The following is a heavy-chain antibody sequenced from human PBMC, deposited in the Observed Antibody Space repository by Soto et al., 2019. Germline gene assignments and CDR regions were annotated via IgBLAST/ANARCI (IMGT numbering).Heavy chain of an antibody. Sequence: QVQLVQSGAEVKKPGASVKVSCKASGATFTDYYIHWVRQAPGQGLEWMGTVNPSGGHTTYAQHFLGRMTITRDTSTSTLYMERTSLTSEDTAVYYCARGGHVVVVTAALDYWGQGTLVTVSS. V-gene: IGHV1-46*01. CDR1: GATFTDYY. CDR2: VNPSGGHT. J-gene: IGHJ4*02. CDR3: ARGGHVVVVTAALDY. D-gene: IGHD2-21*02.